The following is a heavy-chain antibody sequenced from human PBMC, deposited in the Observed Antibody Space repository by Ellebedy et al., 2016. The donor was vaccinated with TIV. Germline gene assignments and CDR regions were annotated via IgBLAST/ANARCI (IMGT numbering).Heavy chain of an antibody. D-gene: IGHD3-22*01. J-gene: IGHJ3*02. CDR1: GGSISSYY. CDR3: ARHSPAVNGLITLIGPNAFDI. Sequence: SETLSLTCTVSGGSISSYYWSWIRQPPGKGLEWIGYISHSGSTNYNSSLKSRVTILEDTSKNQFSLRLSYVTAADTAVYYRARHSPAVNGLITLIGPNAFDIWGQGTTVTVSS. V-gene: IGHV4-59*08. CDR2: ISHSGST.